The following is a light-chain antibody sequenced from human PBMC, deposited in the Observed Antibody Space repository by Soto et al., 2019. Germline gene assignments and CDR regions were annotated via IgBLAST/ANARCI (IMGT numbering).Light chain of an antibody. CDR1: SSDVGSYNL. V-gene: IGLV2-23*01. Sequence: QSALTQPASVSGSPGQSITISCTGTSSDVGSYNLVSWYQQHPGKAPKLMIYEGSKRPSGVSNRFSGSKSGNTASLTISGLQAEDEADYYCFSYAGTPGYVFGTGTKLTVL. CDR3: FSYAGTPGYV. J-gene: IGLJ1*01. CDR2: EGS.